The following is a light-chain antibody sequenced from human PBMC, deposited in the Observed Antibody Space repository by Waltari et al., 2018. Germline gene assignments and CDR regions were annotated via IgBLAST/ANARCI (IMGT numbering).Light chain of an antibody. CDR2: ANT. V-gene: IGLV1-40*01. J-gene: IGLJ3*02. CDR1: SSNIVAGSD. Sequence: QSVLTHPPSVSGAPGQRVTIPCTGGSSNIVAGSDDHSYQQSPGAAPILLTNANTNRPSGVPDRFSGSKSGASASLAITGLQAEDEADYYCQSYDSRLGWVFGGGTKLTVL. CDR3: QSYDSRLGWV.